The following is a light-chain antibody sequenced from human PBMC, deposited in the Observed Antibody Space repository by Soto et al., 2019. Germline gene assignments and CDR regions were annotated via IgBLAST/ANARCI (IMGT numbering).Light chain of an antibody. CDR3: QHYYSQSIT. CDR2: AAS. J-gene: IGKJ4*01. V-gene: IGKV1-5*01. Sequence: DILLIQSPATLSASVGDRITITCRASENIFKFLGWYQQRSGSAPNLLIYAASDLEKGVPSRFSGSGSGREFTLTIDNLQPNDSATYFCQHYYSQSITFGGGTQVDVK. CDR1: ENIFKF.